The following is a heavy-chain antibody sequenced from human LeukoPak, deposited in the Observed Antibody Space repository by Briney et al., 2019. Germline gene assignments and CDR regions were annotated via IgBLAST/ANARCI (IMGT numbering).Heavy chain of an antibody. CDR2: ISSSGSTI. CDR3: ARDRSGYSYGAYYYGMDV. Sequence: GGSLRLSCAASGFTFSDYYMSWIRQAPGKGLEWVSYISSSGSTIYYADSVKGRFTISRDNAKNSLYLQMNSLRAEDTAVYYCARDRSGYSYGAYYYGMDVWGQGTTVTVSS. D-gene: IGHD5-18*01. J-gene: IGHJ6*02. V-gene: IGHV3-11*01. CDR1: GFTFSDYY.